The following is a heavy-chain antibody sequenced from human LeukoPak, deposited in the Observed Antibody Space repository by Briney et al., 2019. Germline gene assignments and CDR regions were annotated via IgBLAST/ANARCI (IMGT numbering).Heavy chain of an antibody. D-gene: IGHD3-10*01. CDR2: IIPIFGTA. CDR3: ARDLAGYYGSGDSDNWFDP. CDR1: GGTFSSYA. J-gene: IGHJ5*02. Sequence: SVKVSCKASGGTFSSYAISWVRQAPGQGLEWMGGIIPIFGTANYAQKFQGRVTITADESTSTAYMELRSLRSDDTAVYYCARDLAGYYGSGDSDNWFDPWGQGTLVTVSS. V-gene: IGHV1-69*13.